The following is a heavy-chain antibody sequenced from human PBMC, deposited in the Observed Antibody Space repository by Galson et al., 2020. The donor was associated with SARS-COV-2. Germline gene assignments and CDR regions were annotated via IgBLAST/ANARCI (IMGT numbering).Heavy chain of an antibody. CDR1: GFTFSSYA. CDR3: ARTGGCYMDY. Sequence: GESLKISCAASGFTFSSYAMHWVRQAPGKGLEWVAVISYDGSNKYYADSVKGRFTISRDNSKNTLYLQMNSLRAEDTAVYYCARTGGCYMDYWGQGTLVTVSS. J-gene: IGHJ4*02. D-gene: IGHD1-26*01. CDR2: ISYDGSNK. V-gene: IGHV3-30-3*01.